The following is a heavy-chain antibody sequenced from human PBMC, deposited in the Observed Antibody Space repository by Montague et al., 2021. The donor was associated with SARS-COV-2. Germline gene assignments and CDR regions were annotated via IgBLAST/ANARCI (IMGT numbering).Heavy chain of an antibody. J-gene: IGHJ4*02. CDR1: GGSISNYY. Sequence: SETLSLTCTVSGGSISNYYWSWIRQSPGKGLEWIAYMYYSGGTKYNLSLKSRATISVDTSKNQFSLTLSSMTAADTAVYYCARGQEVYAINGDLNYWGQGTLVTVSS. D-gene: IGHD2-8*01. CDR2: MYYSGGT. CDR3: ARGQEVYAINGDLNY. V-gene: IGHV4-59*01.